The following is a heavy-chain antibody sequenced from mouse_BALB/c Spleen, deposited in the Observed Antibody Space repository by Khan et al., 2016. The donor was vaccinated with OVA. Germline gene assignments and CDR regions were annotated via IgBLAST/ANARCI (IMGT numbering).Heavy chain of an antibody. CDR1: GYSITSGYV. J-gene: IGHJ2*01. Sequence: EVQLVESGPGLVKPSQSLSLTCTVSGYSITSGYVWNWIRQFPGNKLEWMGIISYSGGTSYNPSLKSRITITRDTSKNQFFLQLNSVTTEDTATYYCARGNYYGYDFDYWGQGTTLTVSS. V-gene: IGHV3-2*02. CDR3: ARGNYYGYDFDY. D-gene: IGHD1-2*01. CDR2: ISYSGGT.